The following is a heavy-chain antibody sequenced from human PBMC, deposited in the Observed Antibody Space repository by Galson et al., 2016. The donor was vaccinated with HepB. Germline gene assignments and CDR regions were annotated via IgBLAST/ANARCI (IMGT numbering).Heavy chain of an antibody. CDR3: TRVSFLGRGLTN. D-gene: IGHD3/OR15-3a*01. CDR2: TYYRSKWYN. Sequence: CAISGDSVSSSIAAWNWIRQSPSRGLEWLGRTYYRSKWYNDYVPSVKSRITISPDTSKNQLSLQLKSVTPEDTAVYYCTRVSFLGRGLTNWGQGILVTVSS. CDR1: GDSVSSSIAA. V-gene: IGHV6-1*01. J-gene: IGHJ4*02.